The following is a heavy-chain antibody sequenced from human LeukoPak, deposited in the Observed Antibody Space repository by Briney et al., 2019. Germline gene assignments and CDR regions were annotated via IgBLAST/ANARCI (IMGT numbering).Heavy chain of an antibody. CDR2: IIPILGIA. CDR3: ARDGSGGNAFDI. J-gene: IGHJ3*02. V-gene: IGHV1-69*04. D-gene: IGHD3-16*01. CDR1: GGTFSSYA. Sequence: SVKVSCKASGGTFSSYAISWVRQAPGQGLEWMGRIIPILGIANYAQKFQGRVTITADISTSTAYMELSSLRSEDTAVYYCARDGSGGNAFDIWGQGTMVTVSS.